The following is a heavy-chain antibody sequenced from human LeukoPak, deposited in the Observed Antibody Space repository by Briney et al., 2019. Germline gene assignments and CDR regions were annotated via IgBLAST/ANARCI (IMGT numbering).Heavy chain of an antibody. CDR3: ARLDSGGSWYSVGAFDI. CDR1: GYAISSGYY. CDR2: IYHSGST. D-gene: IGHD2-15*01. V-gene: IGHV4-38-2*01. J-gene: IGHJ3*02. Sequence: SETLSLTCAVSGYAISSGYYWGWIRQPPGKGLEWIGSIYHSGSTYYNPSLKSRVTISVDTSKNQFSLKLSSVTAADTAVYYCARLDSGGSWYSVGAFDIWGQGTMVTVSS.